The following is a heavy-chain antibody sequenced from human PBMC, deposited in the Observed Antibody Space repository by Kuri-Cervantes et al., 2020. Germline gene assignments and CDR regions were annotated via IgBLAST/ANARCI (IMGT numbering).Heavy chain of an antibody. J-gene: IGHJ6*02. CDR1: GFTFSSYG. V-gene: IGHV3-33*01. D-gene: IGHD2-2*01. CDR3: ARYCSSTSCSLRYGMDV. Sequence: GESLKIYCAASGFTFSSYGMHWVRQAPGKGLEWVAVIWYDGSNKYYADSVKGRFTISRDNSKNTLYLQMNSLRAEDTAVYFCARYCSSTSCSLRYGMDVWGQGTTVTVSS. CDR2: IWYDGSNK.